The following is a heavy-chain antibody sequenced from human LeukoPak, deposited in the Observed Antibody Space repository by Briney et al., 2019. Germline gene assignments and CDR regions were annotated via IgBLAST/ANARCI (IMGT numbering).Heavy chain of an antibody. J-gene: IGHJ5*02. Sequence: SSVKVSCKASGYTFTGYYMHWVRQAPGQGLEWMGWINPNSGGTNYAQKLQGRVTMTRDTSISTVYMELSRLRSDDTAVYYCARDGDIQLGCWFDPWGQGTLVTVSS. CDR3: ARDGDIQLGCWFDP. V-gene: IGHV1-2*02. CDR1: GYTFTGYY. D-gene: IGHD5-18*01. CDR2: INPNSGGT.